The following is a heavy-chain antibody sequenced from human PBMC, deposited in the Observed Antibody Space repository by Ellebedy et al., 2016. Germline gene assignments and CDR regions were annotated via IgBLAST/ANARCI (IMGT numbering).Heavy chain of an antibody. Sequence: GSLRLXCNVSGGSISSYSYYWGWFRQPPGKGLEWIGNIYYSGSTYYNPSLKSRLTISVDTSKNQFSLNLSSVTAADTAVYYCARHDYSSSFIDSWGQGTLVTVSS. J-gene: IGHJ4*02. CDR1: GGSISSYSYY. CDR3: ARHDYSSSFIDS. V-gene: IGHV4-39*01. CDR2: IYYSGST. D-gene: IGHD6-6*01.